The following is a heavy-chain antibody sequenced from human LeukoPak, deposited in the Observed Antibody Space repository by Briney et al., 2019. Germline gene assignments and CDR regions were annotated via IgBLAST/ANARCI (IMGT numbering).Heavy chain of an antibody. CDR1: GGSISSYY. J-gene: IGHJ6*03. CDR3: ARSGAPDYYYMDV. CDR2: IYYSEST. Sequence: SETLSLTCTVSGGSISSYYWSWIRQPPGKGLEWIGYIYYSESTNSNPSLKSRVTISVDTSKNQFSLKLSSVTAADTAVYYCARSGAPDYYYMDVWGKGTTVTVSS. V-gene: IGHV4-59*01. D-gene: IGHD1-14*01.